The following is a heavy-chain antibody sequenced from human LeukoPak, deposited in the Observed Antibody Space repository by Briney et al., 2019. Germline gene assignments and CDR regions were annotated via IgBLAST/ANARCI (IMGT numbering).Heavy chain of an antibody. CDR1: GGSISSSSYY. D-gene: IGHD6-13*01. CDR2: IYYSGST. V-gene: IGHV4-39*01. J-gene: IGHJ4*02. CDR3: ASEYSSSWYVAY. Sequence: KPSETLSLTCTVSGGSISSSSYYWGWIRQPPGKGLEWIGSIYYSGSTCYNPSLKSRVTISVDTSKNQFSLKLSSVTAADTAVYYCASEYSSSWYVAYWGQGTLVTVSS.